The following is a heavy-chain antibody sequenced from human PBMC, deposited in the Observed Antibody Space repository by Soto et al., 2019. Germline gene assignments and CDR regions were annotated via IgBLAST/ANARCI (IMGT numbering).Heavy chain of an antibody. V-gene: IGHV3-74*01. CDR2: ITRDGSST. CDR3: ESGANGYYYVDY. J-gene: IGHJ4*02. Sequence: EVQLVESGGGLVQPGGSLRLSCAASGFSLSDYWMHWVRQAPGEGLVWLSRITRDGSSTNYADSVKGRVTISRDNAKNTLYLQLNSLRGEDTAVYYVESGANGYYYVDYWGQGTLVTVSS. D-gene: IGHD5-18*01. CDR1: GFSLSDYW.